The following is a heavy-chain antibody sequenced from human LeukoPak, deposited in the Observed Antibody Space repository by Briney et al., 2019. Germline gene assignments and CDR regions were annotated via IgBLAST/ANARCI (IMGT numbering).Heavy chain of an antibody. CDR2: IYHSGNP. D-gene: IGHD1-26*01. CDR1: GYSISSGYY. Sequence: PSETLSLTCAVSGYSISSGYYWGWIRQPPGKGLEWIGGIYHSGNPYYNPSLKSRVTISVDTSKNQFSLKLSSVTAADTAVYYCARVGRYSRTLVSWGQGTLVTVSS. CDR3: ARVGRYSRTLVS. V-gene: IGHV4-38-2*01. J-gene: IGHJ5*02.